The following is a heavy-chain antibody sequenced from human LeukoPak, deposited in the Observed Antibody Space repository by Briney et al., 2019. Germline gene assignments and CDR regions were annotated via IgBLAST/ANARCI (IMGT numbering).Heavy chain of an antibody. J-gene: IGHJ3*02. D-gene: IGHD3-22*01. Sequence: GGSLRLSCAASGFTFSSYGMSWVRQAPGKGLEWVSAISGSGGSTYYADSVKGRFIISRDNSKNTLYLQMNSLRAEDTALCYCANDGVYYDRSPDLFYIWGQGTMAPVFS. CDR2: ISGSGGST. V-gene: IGHV3-23*01. CDR3: ANDGVYYDRSPDLFYI. CDR1: GFTFSSYG.